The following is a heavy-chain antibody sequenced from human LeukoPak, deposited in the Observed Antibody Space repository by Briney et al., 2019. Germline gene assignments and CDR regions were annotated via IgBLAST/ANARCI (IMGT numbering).Heavy chain of an antibody. CDR1: GFTFSSYS. CDR2: ISSDERTT. V-gene: IGHV3-74*01. D-gene: IGHD2-2*01. J-gene: IGHJ4*02. CDR3: VRGYCSSSSCLSRFADY. Sequence: PGGSLRLSCAASGFTFSSYSMNWVRQAPGTGLVWVSRISSDERTTTYADSVKGRCTISRDNAKNTLYLEMNSLRAEDTALYYCVRGYCSSSSCLSRFADYWGQGTLVTVSS.